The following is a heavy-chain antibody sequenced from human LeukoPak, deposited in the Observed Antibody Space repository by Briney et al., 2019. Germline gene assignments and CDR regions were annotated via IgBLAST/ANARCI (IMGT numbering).Heavy chain of an antibody. D-gene: IGHD2-21*02. Sequence: PGRSLRLSCAASGLTFSVYAMHWVRQAPGKGLEWVAIISYDGSNKYYADSVKGRFTISRDNSKNTVYLQTNSLRAEDTAVYYCARDMVVTAIPVYDAFDIWGQGTMVTVSS. V-gene: IGHV3-30*04. CDR1: GLTFSVYA. CDR3: ARDMVVTAIPVYDAFDI. CDR2: ISYDGSNK. J-gene: IGHJ3*02.